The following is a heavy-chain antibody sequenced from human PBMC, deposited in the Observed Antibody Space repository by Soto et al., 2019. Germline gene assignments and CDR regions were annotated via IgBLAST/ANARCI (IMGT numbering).Heavy chain of an antibody. CDR1: GFTFDDYA. Sequence: DVQLVESGGGLVQPGRSLRLSCAASGFTFDDYAMHWVRQAPGKGLEWVSGISWNSGSIGYADSVKGRFTISRDNAKNSLYLQMNSLRAEDTALYYCAKDRSRHIAVAASDYWGQGTLVTVSS. J-gene: IGHJ4*02. CDR3: AKDRSRHIAVAASDY. V-gene: IGHV3-9*01. CDR2: ISWNSGSI. D-gene: IGHD6-19*01.